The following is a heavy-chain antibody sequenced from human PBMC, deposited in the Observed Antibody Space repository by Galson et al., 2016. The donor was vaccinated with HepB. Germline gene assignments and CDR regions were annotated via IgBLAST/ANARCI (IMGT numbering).Heavy chain of an antibody. Sequence: SLRLSCAASGFTFSSYAMHWVRQAPGKGLEWVAVISYDGSNKYYADSVKGRFTISRDNSKNTLYVQMNSLRPEDTAVYYCARDHYPGYGDYYYGMDVWGQGTTVTVSS. CDR1: GFTFSSYA. CDR2: ISYDGSNK. V-gene: IGHV3-30*04. D-gene: IGHD4-17*01. J-gene: IGHJ6*02. CDR3: ARDHYPGYGDYYYGMDV.